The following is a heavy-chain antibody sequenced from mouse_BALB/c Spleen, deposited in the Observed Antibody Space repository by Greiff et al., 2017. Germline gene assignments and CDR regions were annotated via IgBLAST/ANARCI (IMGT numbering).Heavy chain of an antibody. CDR2: IWAGGST. CDR3: ARGWLLWYFDD. J-gene: IGHJ1*01. CDR1: GFSLTSYG. V-gene: IGHV2-9*02. D-gene: IGHD2-3*01. Sequence: VQLVESGPGLVAPSQCLSISCTVSGFSLTSYGVHWVRQPPGKGLEWLGVIWAGGSTNYNSALMSRLSISKDNSKSQVFLKMKSLQTDDTARYYCARGWLLWYFDDWGEGTTVTVSS.